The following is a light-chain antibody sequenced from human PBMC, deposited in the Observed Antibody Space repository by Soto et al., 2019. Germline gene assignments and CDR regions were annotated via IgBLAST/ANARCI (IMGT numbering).Light chain of an antibody. V-gene: IGKV1-39*01. J-gene: IGKJ1*01. CDR1: ETINNY. CDR2: AAS. Sequence: DIRMTQSPSSLSVSVGDGVTITCRASETINNYLNWYQQIPGRAPKLLIHAASTLQSGVPSRISGSGSETDFTLTISSLQPEDFANYSCQHAYTTPWTFGLGTRVEI. CDR3: QHAYTTPWT.